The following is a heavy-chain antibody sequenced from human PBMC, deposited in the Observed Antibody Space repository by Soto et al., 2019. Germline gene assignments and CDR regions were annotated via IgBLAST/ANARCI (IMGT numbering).Heavy chain of an antibody. CDR3: AGGNVDTAMVNDY. Sequence: SETLSLTXAVYGGSFSGYYWSWIRQPPGKGLEWIGEINHSGGTNSNPSLKSRVTISVDTSKNQLSLKLSSVTAADTAVYYCAGGNVDTAMVNDYWGQGTLVTVSS. V-gene: IGHV4-34*01. CDR2: INHSGGT. D-gene: IGHD5-18*01. J-gene: IGHJ4*02. CDR1: GGSFSGYY.